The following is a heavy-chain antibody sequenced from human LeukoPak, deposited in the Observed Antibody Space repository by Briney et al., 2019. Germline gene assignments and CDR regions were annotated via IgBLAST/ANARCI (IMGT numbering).Heavy chain of an antibody. Sequence: GGSLRLSWAASGFTFSSYGMHWVRQAPGKGLEWVAVIWYYGSNKYYADSVKSRCTISRDNAKNTLYLQMTSLRAEDTAVYYCARSTYAPREGYWFDPWGQGTLVTVSS. J-gene: IGHJ5*02. CDR2: IWYYGSNK. CDR3: ARSTYAPREGYWFDP. CDR1: GFTFSSYG. V-gene: IGHV3-33*01. D-gene: IGHD2-15*01.